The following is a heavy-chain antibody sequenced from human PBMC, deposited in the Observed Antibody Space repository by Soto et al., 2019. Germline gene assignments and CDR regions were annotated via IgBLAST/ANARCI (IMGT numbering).Heavy chain of an antibody. J-gene: IGHJ4*02. CDR2: IYWDDDK. CDR1: GFSLSTSGVG. Sequence: QITLKESGPTLVKPTQTLTLTCTFSGFSLSTSGVGVGWIRQPPGKALEWLALIYWDDDKRYSPSLKSRLTITKDTSKNQVVLTMTNMDPVDTATYYCAHSSPSPQYYDILTGYDYWGQGTLVTVSS. V-gene: IGHV2-5*02. D-gene: IGHD3-9*01. CDR3: AHSSPSPQYYDILTGYDY.